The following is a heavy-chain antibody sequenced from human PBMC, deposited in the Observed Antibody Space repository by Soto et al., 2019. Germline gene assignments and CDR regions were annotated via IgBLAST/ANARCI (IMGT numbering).Heavy chain of an antibody. Sequence: QVQLVQSGAEVKKPGSSVKVSCKASGGTFSSYAISWVRQAPGQGLEWMGGIIPIFGTANYAQKFQGRVTVTADESTSTAYTGLSSLRSEATAVYYRARAIMATVTALDYWGQGSLVTVSS. CDR1: GGTFSSYA. J-gene: IGHJ4*02. CDR3: ARAIMATVTALDY. CDR2: IIPIFGTA. V-gene: IGHV1-69*12. D-gene: IGHD4-17*01.